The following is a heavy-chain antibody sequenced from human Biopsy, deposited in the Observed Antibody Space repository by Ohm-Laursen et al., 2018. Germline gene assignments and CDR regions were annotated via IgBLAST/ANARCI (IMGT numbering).Heavy chain of an antibody. J-gene: IGHJ4*02. CDR3: ALAAAQTVTHFDY. CDR1: GFTFSSNV. Sequence: SLRLSCSASGFTFSSNVMSWFRQAPGKGLEWVSTISGNSDIIYDTDSVKGRFTISRDNSKNTLYLQMNSLRADDTAVYYCALAAAQTVTHFDYWGQGTLATVSS. V-gene: IGHV3-23*01. D-gene: IGHD4-17*01. CDR2: ISGNSDII.